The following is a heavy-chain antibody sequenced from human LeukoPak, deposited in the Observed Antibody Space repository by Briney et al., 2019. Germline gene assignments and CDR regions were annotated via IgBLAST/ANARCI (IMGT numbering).Heavy chain of an antibody. V-gene: IGHV3-15*01. CDR1: GFIFPNAW. CDR3: VTDGGLLPYYFTY. D-gene: IGHD3-10*01. Sequence: GGSLRLACAASGFIFPNAWMHWVRQAPGKGLELVGRIKNKNRWRTKNYIAPGKGRITISKAASPNQLYLEMDSVKTEHTAIYYCVTDGGLLPYYFTYWGQSTLVTVSS. CDR2: IKNKNRWRTK. J-gene: IGHJ1*01.